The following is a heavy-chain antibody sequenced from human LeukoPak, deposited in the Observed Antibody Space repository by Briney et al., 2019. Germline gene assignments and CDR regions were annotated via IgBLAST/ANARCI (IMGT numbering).Heavy chain of an antibody. CDR2: INHSGST. CDR1: GGSFSGYY. V-gene: IGHV4-34*01. J-gene: IGHJ6*02. CDR3: ARGSGTRAMDV. Sequence: SETLSLTCAVYGGSFSGYYWGWIRQPPGKGMEWIGEINHSGSTNYNPSLKSRVTISVDTSKNQFSLKLSSVTAADTAVYYCARGSGTRAMDVWGQGTTVTVSS. D-gene: IGHD3-10*01.